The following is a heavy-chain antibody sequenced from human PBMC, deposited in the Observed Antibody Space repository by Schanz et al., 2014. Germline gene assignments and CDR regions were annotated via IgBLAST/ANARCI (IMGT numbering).Heavy chain of an antibody. V-gene: IGHV3-23*01. CDR3: TTDNGHVAFDS. Sequence: EVQLLESGGGLVQPGGSLRLSCAASGFTFSSYAMSWVRQAPGKGLEWVSAISGSGGSTYYADSVKGRFTISRDNSKTTLFLQRSSLETEDTAVYCCTTDNGHVAFDSWGQGTMVTVSS. CDR2: ISGSGGST. CDR1: GFTFSSYA. J-gene: IGHJ3*01. D-gene: IGHD2-8*01.